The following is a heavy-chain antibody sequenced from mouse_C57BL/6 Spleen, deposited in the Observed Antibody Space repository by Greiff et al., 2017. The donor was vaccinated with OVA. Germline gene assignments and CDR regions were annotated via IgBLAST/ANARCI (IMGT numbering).Heavy chain of an antibody. CDR2: ISYDGSN. V-gene: IGHV3-6*01. CDR1: GYSITRGYY. CDR3: ARCWYYAMDY. Sequence: DVQLQESGPGLVKPSQSLSLTCSVTGYSITRGYYWNWIRQFPGNKLEWMGYISYDGSNNYNPSLKNRISITRDTSKNQFFLKLNSVTTEDTATYYCARCWYYAMDYWGQGTSVTVSS. J-gene: IGHJ4*01.